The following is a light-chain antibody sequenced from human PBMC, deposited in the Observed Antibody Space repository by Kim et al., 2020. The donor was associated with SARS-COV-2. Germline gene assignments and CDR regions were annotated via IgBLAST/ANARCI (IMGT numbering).Light chain of an antibody. J-gene: IGLJ1*01. CDR3: CSYAGSSTYV. Sequence: GQSITNSCTEPSIEVGSYNLVSWYQQHPGKAPKLMIYEVSKRPSGVSKRFSGSKSGNTASLTISGLQAEDEADYYCCSYAGSSTYVFGTGTKVTVL. V-gene: IGLV2-23*02. CDR1: SIEVGSYNL. CDR2: EVS.